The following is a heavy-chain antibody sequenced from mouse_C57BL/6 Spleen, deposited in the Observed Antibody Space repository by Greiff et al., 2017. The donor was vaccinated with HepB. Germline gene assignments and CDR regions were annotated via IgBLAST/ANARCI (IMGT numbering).Heavy chain of an antibody. D-gene: IGHD1-1*01. J-gene: IGHJ4*01. CDR3: ARRGRNYADAMDY. CDR2: IWSDGST. V-gene: IGHV2-6*03. Sequence: VKVVESGPGLVAPSQSLSITCTVSGFSFTSYGVHWVRQPPGKGLEWLVVIWSDGSTTYNSDLKSRLSISKDNSKSQVFLKMNSLQTDDTAMYYCARRGRNYADAMDYWGQGTSVTVSS. CDR1: GFSFTSYG.